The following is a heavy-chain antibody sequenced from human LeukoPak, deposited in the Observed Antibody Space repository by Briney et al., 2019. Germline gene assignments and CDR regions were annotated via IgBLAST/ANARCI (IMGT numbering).Heavy chain of an antibody. CDR2: LNWNGGST. CDR1: GFTFEKHG. CDR3: ARDGSNIGLDV. Sequence: PGGSLRLSCAASGFTFEKHGMSWVRQAPGKGLEWVSGLNWNGGSTCYADSVKGRFTISRDNAKKSLYLQMNSLRAEDTALYYCARDGSNIGLDVWGQGTMVTVSS. V-gene: IGHV3-20*04. D-gene: IGHD1-26*01. J-gene: IGHJ3*01.